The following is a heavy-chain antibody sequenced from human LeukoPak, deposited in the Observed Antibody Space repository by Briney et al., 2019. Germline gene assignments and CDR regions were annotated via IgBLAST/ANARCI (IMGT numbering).Heavy chain of an antibody. CDR3: ARSFSYYYYMDV. J-gene: IGHJ6*03. Sequence: SETLSLTCTVSGGSISSGSYYWSWIRQPPGKGLEWIGYIFYSGSTNYNPSLKSRVTISVDTSKNQFSLKLSSVTAADTAVYYCARSFSYYYYMDVWGKGTTVTISS. D-gene: IGHD3-16*01. CDR2: IFYSGST. CDR1: GGSISSGSYY. V-gene: IGHV4-61*01.